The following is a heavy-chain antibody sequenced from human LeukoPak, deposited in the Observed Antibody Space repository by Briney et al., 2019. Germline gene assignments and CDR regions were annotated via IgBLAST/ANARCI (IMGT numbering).Heavy chain of an antibody. CDR3: ALFEVVVGSTQDF. J-gene: IGHJ4*02. V-gene: IGHV4-30-2*01. Sequence: SQTLSLTCAVSGGSISSGGYFWNWIRQPPGKGLEWIAEIHHTGHINYNPSLKSRVTVSEDRSKNQFSLKLTSVTAADTAVYYCALFEVVVGSTQDFWGQGTLVTVSS. D-gene: IGHD2-15*01. CDR1: GGSISSGGYF. CDR2: IHHTGHI.